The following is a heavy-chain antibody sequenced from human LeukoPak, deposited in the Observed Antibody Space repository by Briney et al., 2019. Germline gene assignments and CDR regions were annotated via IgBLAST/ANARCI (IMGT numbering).Heavy chain of an antibody. D-gene: IGHD2-2*01. Sequence: ASVKVSCKASGYTITGYYLHWVRQAPGQGLEWMGWINFNSGDTRYAQEFQGRVTITRDTSITTAYMELSGLRSDDTAVYYCAREASKYHDYWGQGTLVTVSS. CDR2: INFNSGDT. CDR1: GYTITGYY. J-gene: IGHJ4*02. V-gene: IGHV1-2*02. CDR3: AREASKYHDY.